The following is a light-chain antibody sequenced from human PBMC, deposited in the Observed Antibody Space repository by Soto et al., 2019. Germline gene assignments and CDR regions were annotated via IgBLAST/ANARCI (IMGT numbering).Light chain of an antibody. J-gene: IGKJ3*01. CDR3: QQFNSYPPFT. Sequence: AIQLTQSPSSLSASVGDRVTITCRASQGISSALAWYQQKPGKAPKLLIYDASSLESGVPSRFSGSGSGTDFTLTISSLLHEDFATYYCQQFNSYPPFTFGPGTKVDIK. V-gene: IGKV1-13*02. CDR1: QGISSA. CDR2: DAS.